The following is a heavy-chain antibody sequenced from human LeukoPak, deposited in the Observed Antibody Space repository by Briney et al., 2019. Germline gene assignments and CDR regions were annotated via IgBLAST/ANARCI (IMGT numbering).Heavy chain of an antibody. CDR2: IYHSGST. V-gene: IGHV4-30-2*01. J-gene: IGHJ4*02. CDR1: GGSISSGGYS. Sequence: SETLSLTCAVSGGSISSGGYSWSWIRQPPGKGLEWIGYIYHSGSTYYNPSLKSRVTISVDRSKNQFSLKLSSVTAADTAVYYCARGLRGYSYFDYWGQGTLVTVSS. D-gene: IGHD5-18*01. CDR3: ARGLRGYSYFDY.